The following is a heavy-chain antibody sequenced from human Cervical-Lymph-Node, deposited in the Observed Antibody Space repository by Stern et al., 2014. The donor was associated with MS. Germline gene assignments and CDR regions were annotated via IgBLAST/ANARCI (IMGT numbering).Heavy chain of an antibody. CDR1: GYTFTSYG. Sequence: VQLVQSGAEVKKPGASVKVSCKASGYTFTSYGISWVRQAPGQGLEWMGWISSYNGNTNYAQKLQGRVTMTTDTSTSTAYMELRSLRSDDTAVYYCASSGYSNYDYYYGMDVWGQGTTVTVSS. CDR2: ISSYNGNT. V-gene: IGHV1-18*04. CDR3: ASSGYSNYDYYYGMDV. J-gene: IGHJ6*02. D-gene: IGHD4-11*01.